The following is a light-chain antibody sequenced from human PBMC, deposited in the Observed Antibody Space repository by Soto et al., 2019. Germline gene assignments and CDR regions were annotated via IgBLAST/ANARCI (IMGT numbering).Light chain of an antibody. CDR1: QSVSSSY. J-gene: IGKJ4*01. CDR3: QQCDGSPRLT. Sequence: EIVLTQSPGTLSLSPGERATLSCRASQSVSSSYLAWYQQKPGQAPRLLIYGASSRATGIPDRFSGSGSGTDFTLTISSLEPEDCAVYYGQQCDGSPRLTCGGGTKLEIK. CDR2: GAS. V-gene: IGKV3-20*01.